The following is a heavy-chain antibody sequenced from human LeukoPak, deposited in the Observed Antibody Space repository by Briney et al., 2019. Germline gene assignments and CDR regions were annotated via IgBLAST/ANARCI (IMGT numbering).Heavy chain of an antibody. D-gene: IGHD6-6*01. J-gene: IGHJ4*02. Sequence: ASVKVSCKASGGTFSSYAISWVRQAPGQGLEWMGGIIPIFGTANYAQKFQGRVTITADESTSTAYMELSSLRSEDTAVYYCVLSIAARRAIDYWGQGTLVTVSS. CDR3: VLSIAARRAIDY. CDR1: GGTFSSYA. CDR2: IIPIFGTA. V-gene: IGHV1-69*13.